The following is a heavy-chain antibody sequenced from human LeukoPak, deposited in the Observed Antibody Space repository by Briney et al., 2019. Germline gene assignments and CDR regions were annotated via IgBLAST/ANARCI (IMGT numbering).Heavy chain of an antibody. V-gene: IGHV3-21*01. D-gene: IGHD5-18*01. CDR1: GFTFSSYS. J-gene: IGHJ4*02. Sequence: GGSLRLSXAASGFTFSSYSMNWVRQAPGKGVEWVSYISSSSYIYYADSVKGRFTISRDNAKNSLYLQMNSLRAEDTAVYYCARGENNYGYYYFDYWGQGTLVTVSS. CDR3: ARGENNYGYYYFDY. CDR2: ISSSSYI.